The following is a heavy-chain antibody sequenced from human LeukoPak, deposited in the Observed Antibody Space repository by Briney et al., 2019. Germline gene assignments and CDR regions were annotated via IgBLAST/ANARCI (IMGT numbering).Heavy chain of an antibody. CDR1: GFTFSGYE. V-gene: IGHV3-48*03. CDR3: ACTPSSSSRYFDL. CDR2: ISSSGSTI. Sequence: PGGSLRLSCAASGFTFSGYEMNWVRQAPGKGLEWVSYISSSGSTIYYADSVKGRFTISRDNAKNSLYLQMNSLRAEDTAVYYCACTPSSSSRYFDLWGRGTLVTVSS. J-gene: IGHJ2*01.